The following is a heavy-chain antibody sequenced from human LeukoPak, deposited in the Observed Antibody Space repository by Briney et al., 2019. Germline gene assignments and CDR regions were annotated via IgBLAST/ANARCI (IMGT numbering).Heavy chain of an antibody. CDR2: ISAYNGNT. D-gene: IGHD2-15*01. V-gene: IGHV1-18*01. Sequence: GASVKVSCKASGYTFTSYDINWVRQATGQGLEWMGWISAYNGNTNYAQKLQGRVTMTTDTSTSTAYMELRSLRSDDTAVYYCARMSCSGGSCYSGVYWGQGTLVTVSS. J-gene: IGHJ4*02. CDR1: GYTFTSYD. CDR3: ARMSCSGGSCYSGVY.